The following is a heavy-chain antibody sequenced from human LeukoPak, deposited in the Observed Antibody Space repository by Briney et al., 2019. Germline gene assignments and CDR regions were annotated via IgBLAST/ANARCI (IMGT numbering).Heavy chain of an antibody. Sequence: GESLKISCKGSGYSFTNYWIGWARQMPGEGLEWMGIIYPSDSDTRYSPSFQGQVTISADKSISTAYLQWSGLKASDTAMYYCASAGISASFDHWGRGTLVTVSS. CDR1: GYSFTNYW. CDR3: ASAGISASFDH. CDR2: IYPSDSDT. J-gene: IGHJ2*01. V-gene: IGHV5-51*01. D-gene: IGHD3-10*01.